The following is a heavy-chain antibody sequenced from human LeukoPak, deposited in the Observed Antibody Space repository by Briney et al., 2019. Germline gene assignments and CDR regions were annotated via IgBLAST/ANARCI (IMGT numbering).Heavy chain of an antibody. CDR3: AKDWGGSGFLYYFDY. J-gene: IGHJ4*02. CDR1: GFTFSNYG. D-gene: IGHD5-12*01. V-gene: IGHV3-23*01. Sequence: PGGSLRLSCAASGFTFSNYGMSWVRQAPGKGLEWVSEIGGSGSSTYYANSVKGRFTISRDNSKNTLYLQMNNLRAEDTAVYYCAKDWGGSGFLYYFDYWGQGALVTVST. CDR2: IGGSGSST.